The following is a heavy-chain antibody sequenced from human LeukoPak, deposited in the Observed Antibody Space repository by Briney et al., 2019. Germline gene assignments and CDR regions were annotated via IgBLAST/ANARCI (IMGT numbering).Heavy chain of an antibody. CDR1: GGSFSGYY. V-gene: IGHV4-34*01. CDR2: INHSGST. Sequence: PSGTLSLTCAVYGGSFSGYYWSWIRQPPGKGLEWIGEINHSGSTNYNPSLKSRVTISVDTSKNQFSLKLSSVTAADTAVYYCARRGKMVQPTYYYYMDVWGKGTTVTVSS. CDR3: ARRGKMVQPTYYYYMDV. D-gene: IGHD3-10*01. J-gene: IGHJ6*03.